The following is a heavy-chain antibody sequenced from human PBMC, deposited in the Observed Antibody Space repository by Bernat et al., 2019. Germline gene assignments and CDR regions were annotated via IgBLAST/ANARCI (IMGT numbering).Heavy chain of an antibody. CDR3: ARQYDGASKAFDS. D-gene: IGHD3-16*01. CDR1: GGSISSYY. V-gene: IGHV4-59*01. CDR2: IDYSGST. J-gene: IGHJ4*02. Sequence: QLQLKESGPGLVTPSETLSLTCAASGGSISSYYWSWTRQPPGKGLEWIGYIDYSGSTNYNPSLTSRVTISVDASKNQFSLKLSSVTTADTAVYYCARQYDGASKAFDSWGQGALVTVSS.